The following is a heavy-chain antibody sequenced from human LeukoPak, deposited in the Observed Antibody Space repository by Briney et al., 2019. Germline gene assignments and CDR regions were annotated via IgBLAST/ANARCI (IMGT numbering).Heavy chain of an antibody. Sequence: ASVKVSCKASGGTFSSYAINWVRQATGQGLEWMGWMNPNSGNTGYAQKFQGRVTITRNTSISTAYMELSSLRSEDTAVYYCARANIVGAVYYYYYMDVWGKGTTVTVSS. J-gene: IGHJ6*03. CDR1: GGTFSSYA. CDR3: ARANIVGAVYYYYYMDV. V-gene: IGHV1-8*03. D-gene: IGHD1-26*01. CDR2: MNPNSGNT.